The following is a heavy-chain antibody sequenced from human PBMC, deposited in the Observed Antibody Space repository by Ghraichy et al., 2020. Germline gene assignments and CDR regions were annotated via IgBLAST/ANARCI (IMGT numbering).Heavy chain of an antibody. CDR3: VKDRGFYYDSSGYRGAFDI. J-gene: IGHJ3*02. CDR1: GFPFSSYA. Sequence: GESLNISCAASGFPFSSYAMNWVRQAPGKGLEWVSVVSANGINTYYADSVKGQFTISRDKSKNTLYLQMNSLRTEDTAVYYCVKDRGFYYDSSGYRGAFDIWGQGTMVTVSS. V-gene: IGHV3-23*01. CDR2: VSANGINT. D-gene: IGHD3-22*01.